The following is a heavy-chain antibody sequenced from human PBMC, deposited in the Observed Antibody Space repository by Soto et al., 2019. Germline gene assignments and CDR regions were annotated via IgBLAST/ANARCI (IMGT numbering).Heavy chain of an antibody. CDR3: AREASVGATTTYYYGMDV. D-gene: IGHD1-26*01. Sequence: QLQLQESGPGLVKPSETLSLTCTASGGSISSSSYHWGWISQPPGKGLEWIGSIYYSGSIYYNPSLKSRVTISVDTSKNQFSLKLSSVTAADTAVYYCAREASVGATTTYYYGMDVWGQGTTVTVSS. CDR1: GGSISSSSYH. V-gene: IGHV4-39*02. CDR2: IYYSGSI. J-gene: IGHJ6*02.